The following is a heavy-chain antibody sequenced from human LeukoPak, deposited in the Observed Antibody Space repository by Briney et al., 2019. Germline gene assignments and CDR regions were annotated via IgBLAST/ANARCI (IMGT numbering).Heavy chain of an antibody. Sequence: SETLPPTCAVSGYSISSGYYWGWIRQPPGKGLEWIGSISQSGSTYYNPSLKSRVTISVDTSKNQVSLKLNSVTATDTAVYYCARHRYPGSSDYFDCWGQGTLVTVPS. J-gene: IGHJ4*02. CDR2: ISQSGST. V-gene: IGHV4-38-2*01. D-gene: IGHD6-6*01. CDR1: GYSISSGYY. CDR3: ARHRYPGSSDYFDC.